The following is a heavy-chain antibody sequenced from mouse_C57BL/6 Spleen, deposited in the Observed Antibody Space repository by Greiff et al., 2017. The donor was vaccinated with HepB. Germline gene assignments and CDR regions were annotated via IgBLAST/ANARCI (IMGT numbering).Heavy chain of an antibody. V-gene: IGHV1-18*01. CDR2: INPNNGGT. D-gene: IGHD2-2*01. CDR3: ARTDGYGNYYAMDY. J-gene: IGHJ4*01. Sequence: VQLQQSGPELVKPGASVKIPCKASGYTFTDYNMDWVKQSHGKSLEWIGDINPNNGGTIYNQKFKGKATLTVDKSSSTAYMELRSLTSEDTAVYYCARTDGYGNYYAMDYWGQGTSVTVSS. CDR1: GYTFTDYN.